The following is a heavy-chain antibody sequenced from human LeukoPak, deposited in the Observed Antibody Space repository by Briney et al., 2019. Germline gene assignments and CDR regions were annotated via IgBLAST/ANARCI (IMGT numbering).Heavy chain of an antibody. D-gene: IGHD3-22*01. Sequence: GGSLRLSCAVSGITLSNYGMSWVRQAPGKGLVWVAGISDSGGRTNYADSVKGRFTISRDNPKNTLYLQMNSLRAEDTAVYFWSKRGVVIRVILVGFHKEAYYFDSWGQGALVTVSS. CDR3: SKRGVVIRVILVGFHKEAYYFDS. V-gene: IGHV3-23*01. CDR1: GITLSNYG. J-gene: IGHJ4*02. CDR2: ISDSGGRT.